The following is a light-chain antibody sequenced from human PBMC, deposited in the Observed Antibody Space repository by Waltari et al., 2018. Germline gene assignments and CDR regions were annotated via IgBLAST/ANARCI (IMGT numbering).Light chain of an antibody. CDR3: SSFTSSTTGI. CDR1: SSDSGGYEY. V-gene: IGLV2-14*03. Sequence: SALTQPDSVSGSPGQSITISCSGISSDSGGYEYVSWYQQHPGKAPKFIIYDVNNRPSGVSNRFSGAKSGSAASLTISGLQAEDEADYYCSSFTSSTTGIFGGGTKVTVL. CDR2: DVN. J-gene: IGLJ2*01.